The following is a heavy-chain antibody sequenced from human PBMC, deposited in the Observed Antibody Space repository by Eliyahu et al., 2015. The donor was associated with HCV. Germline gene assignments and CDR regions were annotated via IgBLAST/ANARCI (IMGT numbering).Heavy chain of an antibody. CDR2: IWYDGSNK. V-gene: IGHV3-33*08. CDR3: ARGGGLRYFDWLQPYGMDV. D-gene: IGHD3-9*01. Sequence: QVQLVESGGGVVQPGRSLRLSCAASGFTFSSYGMHWVRQAPGKGLEWVAVIWYDGSNKYYADSVKGRFTISRDNSKNTLYLQMNSLRAEDTAVYYCARGGGLRYFDWLQPYGMDVWGQGTTVTVSS. CDR1: GFTFSSYG. J-gene: IGHJ6*02.